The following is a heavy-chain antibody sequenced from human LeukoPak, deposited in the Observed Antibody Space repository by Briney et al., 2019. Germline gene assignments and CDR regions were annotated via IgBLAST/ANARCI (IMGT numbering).Heavy chain of an antibody. CDR3: AIGGSYLLD. Sequence: ASVKASCKASEYSFTTYHMHWVRQAPGQGLEWMGIINPRGGSTRYAPQVKGRLTMSRDTSTGTVYMERSSLSSEDTAVFFCAIGGSYLLDWGQGTLVTVSS. V-gene: IGHV1-46*01. CDR1: EYSFTTYH. D-gene: IGHD1-26*01. J-gene: IGHJ4*02. CDR2: INPRGGST.